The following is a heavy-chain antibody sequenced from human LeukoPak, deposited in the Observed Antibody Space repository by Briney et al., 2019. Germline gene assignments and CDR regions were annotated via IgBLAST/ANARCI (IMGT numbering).Heavy chain of an antibody. CDR2: ISAYNGNT. J-gene: IGHJ4*02. Sequence: ASVKVSCKASGYTFTGYYMHWVRQAPGQGLEWMGWISAYNGNTNYAQKLQGRVTMTTDTSTSTAYMELRSLRSDDTAVYYCARVESSSWFFDYWGQGTLVTVSS. V-gene: IGHV1-18*04. D-gene: IGHD6-13*01. CDR3: ARVESSSWFFDY. CDR1: GYTFTGYY.